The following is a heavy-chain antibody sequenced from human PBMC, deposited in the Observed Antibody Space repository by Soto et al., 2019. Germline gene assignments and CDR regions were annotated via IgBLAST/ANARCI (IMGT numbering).Heavy chain of an antibody. CDR3: ARARGTVVVIVY. CDR2: IKQDGSEK. CDR1: GFTFSSYW. J-gene: IGHJ4*02. Sequence: WGSLRLSCAASGFTFSSYWMSWVRQAPGKGLEWVANIKQDGSEKYYVDSVKGRLTISRDNAKNSLYLQMNSLRAEDTAVYYSARARGTVVVIVYWGQGTLVTVSS. V-gene: IGHV3-7*01. D-gene: IGHD3-22*01.